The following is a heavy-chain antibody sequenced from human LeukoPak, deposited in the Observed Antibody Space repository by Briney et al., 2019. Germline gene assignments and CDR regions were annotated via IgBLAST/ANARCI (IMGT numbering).Heavy chain of an antibody. CDR3: ARGHPKTNYYYYMDV. CDR1: GFTFSTYG. CDR2: IRYDGSTN. J-gene: IGHJ6*03. Sequence: GGSLRLSCAASGFTFSTYGMHWVRQAPGKGLEWVAFIRYDGSTNYYADSVKGRFTISRDNSKNTLYLQMNSLRGDDTAVYYCARGHPKTNYYYYMDVWGKGTTVTISS. V-gene: IGHV3-30*02. D-gene: IGHD1-1*01.